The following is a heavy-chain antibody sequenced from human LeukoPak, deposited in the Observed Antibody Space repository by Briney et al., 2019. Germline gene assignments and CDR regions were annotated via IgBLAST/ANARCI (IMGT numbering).Heavy chain of an antibody. D-gene: IGHD6-6*01. J-gene: IGHJ3*02. CDR3: ARDSSSDAFDI. CDR1: GGSISSYY. Sequence: PSETLSLTCTVSGGSISSYYWSWIRQPAGKRLEWIGRTYTSGSTNYNPSLKSRVTISVDKSKNQFSLKLSSVTAADTAVYYCARDSSSDAFDIWGQGTMVTVSS. CDR2: TYTSGST. V-gene: IGHV4-4*07.